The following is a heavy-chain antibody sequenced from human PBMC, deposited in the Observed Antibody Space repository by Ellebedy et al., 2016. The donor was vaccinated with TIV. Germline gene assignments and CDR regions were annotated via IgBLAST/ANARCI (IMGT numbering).Heavy chain of an antibody. J-gene: IGHJ4*02. CDR1: GGSISSYY. D-gene: IGHD3-10*01. V-gene: IGHV4-39*01. CDR3: ARRGSGNTGGIFDY. CDR2: IYYSGST. Sequence: SETLSLXXTVSGGSISSYYWGWIRQPPGKGLEWIGSIYYSGSTYYNPSLKSRVTISVDTSKNQFSLKLSSVTAADTAVYYCARRGSGNTGGIFDYWGQGTLVTVSS.